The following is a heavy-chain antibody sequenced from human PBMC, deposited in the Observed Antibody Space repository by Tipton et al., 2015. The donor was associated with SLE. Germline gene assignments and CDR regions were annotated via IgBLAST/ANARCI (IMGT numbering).Heavy chain of an antibody. CDR3: ARDLKYTYGLGDWYFDL. CDR2: IKSDGSST. Sequence: GSLRLSCAASGFTFSRYWMHWVRQAPGKRLVWVSRIKSDGSSTSYADSVKGRFTISRDNAKNTLYLQMNSLRAEDTAVYYCARDLKYTYGLGDWYFDLWGRGTLVTVSS. CDR1: GFTFSRYW. J-gene: IGHJ2*01. V-gene: IGHV3-74*01. D-gene: IGHD5-18*01.